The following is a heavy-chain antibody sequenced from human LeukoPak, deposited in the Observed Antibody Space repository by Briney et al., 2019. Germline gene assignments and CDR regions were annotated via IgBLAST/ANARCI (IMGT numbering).Heavy chain of an antibody. CDR3: ARDRNYYGSGSPPPFDY. CDR1: GFTFDDYG. CDR2: INWNGGST. V-gene: IGHV3-20*04. J-gene: IGHJ4*02. D-gene: IGHD3-10*01. Sequence: SGGSLRLSCAASGFTFDDYGMSWVRQAPGKGLEWVSGINWNGGSTGYADSVKGRFTISRDNAKNSLYLQMNSLRAEDTALYYCARDRNYYGSGSPPPFDYWGQGTLVTVSS.